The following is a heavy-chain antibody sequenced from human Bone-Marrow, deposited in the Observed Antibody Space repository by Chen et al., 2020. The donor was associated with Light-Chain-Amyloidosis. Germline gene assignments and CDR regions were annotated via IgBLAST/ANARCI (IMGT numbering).Heavy chain of an antibody. CDR3: ARRRDGYNFDY. CDR2: IFPDDSYA. V-gene: IGHV5-51*01. J-gene: IGHJ4*02. Sequence: EVQLEQSGPEVKKPGESLKISCKGSGYTFPNYWIGWVRQMPGKGLEWMGAIFPDDSYARYSPSCEGQVTISADKSITTAYLQWRSLKASDTAMYYWARRRDGYNFDYWCQGTLVTVSS. D-gene: IGHD5-12*01. CDR1: GYTFPNYW.